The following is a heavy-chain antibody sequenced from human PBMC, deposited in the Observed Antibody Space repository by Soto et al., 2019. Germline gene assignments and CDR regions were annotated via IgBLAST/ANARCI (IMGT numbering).Heavy chain of an antibody. Sequence: GGSLRLSCAASGFTFSSYAMSWVRQAPGKGLEWVSAISGSGGSTYYADSVKGRFTISRDNSKNTLYLQMNSLRAEDMAVYYCAKDEMSLRFLEWLPHPSYYFDYWGQGTLVTVSS. CDR3: AKDEMSLRFLEWLPHPSYYFDY. J-gene: IGHJ4*02. CDR1: GFTFSSYA. V-gene: IGHV3-23*01. CDR2: ISGSGGST. D-gene: IGHD3-3*01.